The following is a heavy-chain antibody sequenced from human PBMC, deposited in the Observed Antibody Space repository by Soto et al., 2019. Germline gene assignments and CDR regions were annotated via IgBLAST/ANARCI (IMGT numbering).Heavy chain of an antibody. D-gene: IGHD3-9*01. V-gene: IGHV1-69*13. CDR3: ARDLGPYDILTGPLGY. CDR2: IIPIFGTA. CDR1: GGTCSRYA. Sequence: GGSVKVSCKASGGTCSRYAISWVLQAPGQGLEWMGGIIPIFGTANYAQKFQGRVTITADESTSTAYMELSSLRSEDTAVYYCARDLGPYDILTGPLGYWGQGTLVTVS. J-gene: IGHJ4*02.